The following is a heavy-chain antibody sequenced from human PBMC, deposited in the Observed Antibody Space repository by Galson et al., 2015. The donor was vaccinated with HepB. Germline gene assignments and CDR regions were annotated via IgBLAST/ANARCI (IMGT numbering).Heavy chain of an antibody. D-gene: IGHD1-26*01. CDR1: GFIFNNYA. Sequence: SLRLSYAASGFIFNNYAMSWVRQAPGKGLEWVSGITRGGYTYDVDSVKGRFTISRDNSKNTLYLQMNSLRAEDTAVYYCAKDGISGSAPGLGGQGTLVTVSS. V-gene: IGHV3-23*01. J-gene: IGHJ4*02. CDR2: ITRGGYT. CDR3: AKDGISGSAPGL.